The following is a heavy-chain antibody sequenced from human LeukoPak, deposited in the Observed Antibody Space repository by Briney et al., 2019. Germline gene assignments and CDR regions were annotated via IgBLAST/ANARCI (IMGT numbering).Heavy chain of an antibody. CDR3: AKGDYEDWYFDL. Sequence: GESLRLSCAASGFRFGSDWMSWVRQAPGKGLEWVSAISGSGGSTYYADSVKGRFTISRDNSKNTLYLQMNSLRAEDTAVYYCAKGDYEDWYFDLWGRGTLVTVSS. CDR2: ISGSGGST. D-gene: IGHD4-17*01. V-gene: IGHV3-23*01. CDR1: GFRFGSDW. J-gene: IGHJ2*01.